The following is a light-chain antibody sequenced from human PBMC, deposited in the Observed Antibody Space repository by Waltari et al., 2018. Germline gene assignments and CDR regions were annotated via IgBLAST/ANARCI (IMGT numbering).Light chain of an antibody. CDR2: DNS. V-gene: IGLV3-21*02. J-gene: IGLJ2*01. CDR1: NIGSKS. CDR3: QVWDSTSDHVL. Sequence: SYVLTQSPSVSVAPGQTASITCGGNNIGSKSVHWYQQRPGQAPVLVVYDNSDRPSGIPERFSGSNSGNTATLTITRVEAADEADYYCQVWDSTSDHVLFAGGTKLTV.